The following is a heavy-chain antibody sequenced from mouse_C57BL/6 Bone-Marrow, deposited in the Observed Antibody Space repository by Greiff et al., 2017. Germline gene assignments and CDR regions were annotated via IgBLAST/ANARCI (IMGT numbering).Heavy chain of an antibody. V-gene: IGHV1-42*01. CDR2: INPSTGGT. J-gene: IGHJ1*03. CDR1: GYSFTGYY. Sequence: VQLQQSGPELVKPGASVKISCKASGYSFTGYYMNWVKQSPETSLEWIGEINPSTGGTTYNQKFKAKATLTVDKSSSTAYMQLKSLTSEDSAVYYCASNRIVATYWYFDVWGTGTTVTVSS. D-gene: IGHD1-1*01. CDR3: ASNRIVATYWYFDV.